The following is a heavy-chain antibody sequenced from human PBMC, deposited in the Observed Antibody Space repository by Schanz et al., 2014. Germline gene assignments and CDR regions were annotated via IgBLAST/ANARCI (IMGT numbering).Heavy chain of an antibody. CDR3: AKVREWWPYYFDY. V-gene: IGHV3-33*06. D-gene: IGHD2-15*01. CDR1: GFTFSSYG. Sequence: VRVVESGGDLVQPGRSLRLSCAASGFTFSSYGMHWVRQVPGKGLEWVAVVCYDGSKKYYADSVKGRFTISRDNSDNTLFLQMNSLRAEDTAVYYCAKVREWWPYYFDYWGQGTLVTVSS. J-gene: IGHJ4*02. CDR2: VCYDGSKK.